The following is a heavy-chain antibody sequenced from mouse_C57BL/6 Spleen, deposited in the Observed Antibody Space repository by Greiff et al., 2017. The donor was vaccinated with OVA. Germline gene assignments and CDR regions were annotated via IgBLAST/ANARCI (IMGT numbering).Heavy chain of an antibody. Sequence: VQLQQSGPELVKPGASVKISCKASGYTFTDYYMNWVKQSHGKSLEWIGDINPNNGGTSYNQKFKGKATLTVDKSSSTAYMELRSLTSEDSAVYYCEREGVYYYGSSPAWFAYWGQGTLVTVSA. CDR3: EREGVYYYGSSPAWFAY. CDR2: INPNNGGT. D-gene: IGHD1-1*01. J-gene: IGHJ3*01. V-gene: IGHV1-26*01. CDR1: GYTFTDYY.